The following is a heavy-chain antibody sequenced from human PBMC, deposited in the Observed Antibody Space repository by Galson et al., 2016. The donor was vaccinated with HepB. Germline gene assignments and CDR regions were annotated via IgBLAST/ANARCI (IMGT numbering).Heavy chain of an antibody. CDR1: GFTFSYYG. V-gene: IGHV3-30*18. Sequence: SLRLSCAASGFTFSYYGMHWVRQAPGKGLEWVAVTSSDEGVKYYTESVKGRFTISRDNSKNTLFLQMNSLRAEDTAVYYCAKDGVADCGTDCYFDYWGQGPHVTVSS. D-gene: IGHD2-21*01. CDR3: AKDGVADCGTDCYFDY. J-gene: IGHJ4*02. CDR2: TSSDEGVK.